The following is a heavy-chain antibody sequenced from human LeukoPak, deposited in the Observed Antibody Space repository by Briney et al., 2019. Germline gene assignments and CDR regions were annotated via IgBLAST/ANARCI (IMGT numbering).Heavy chain of an antibody. CDR3: ARRSGSYFDY. V-gene: IGHV5-51*01. CDR1: GYSFTNFW. Sequence: GESLKISCQGSGYSFTNFWHGWVRQMPGKGLEWMGIIHPGDSDTRYSPSFQGQVTISADKSISTAYLQWNSLKASDTAMYYCARRSGSYFDYWGQGTLVTVSS. J-gene: IGHJ4*02. D-gene: IGHD1-26*01. CDR2: IHPGDSDT.